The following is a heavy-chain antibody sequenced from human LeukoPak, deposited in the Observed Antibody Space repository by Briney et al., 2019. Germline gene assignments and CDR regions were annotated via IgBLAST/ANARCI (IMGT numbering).Heavy chain of an antibody. J-gene: IGHJ4*02. CDR1: GFTISDYY. V-gene: IGHV3-11*04. D-gene: IGHD5-18*01. Sequence: PGGSLRLSCAASGFTISDYYMSWVRQAPGKGLEYVSYISGSGSGINYADSVKGRFTISRDNAKSSLYLQMNSLREEDTAVYYCARTARTVDYWGQGTLVTVSS. CDR2: ISGSGSGI. CDR3: ARTARTVDY.